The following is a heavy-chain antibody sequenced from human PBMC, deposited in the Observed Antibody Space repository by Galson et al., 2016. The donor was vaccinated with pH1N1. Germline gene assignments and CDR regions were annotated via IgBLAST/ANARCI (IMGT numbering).Heavy chain of an antibody. V-gene: IGHV3-7*03. CDR2: MNQDGNKK. D-gene: IGHD5-18*01. J-gene: IGHJ4*02. CDR1: GFTLSSYW. Sequence: SLRLSCAASGFTLSSYWMSWVRQAPGKGLEWVANMNQDGNKKYYVDSVKGRFIISRDYSKNSLYLQMNSLRAHDAAVYYCAKHPYYVDTSKIDYWGQGTLVSVSS. CDR3: AKHPYYVDTSKIDY.